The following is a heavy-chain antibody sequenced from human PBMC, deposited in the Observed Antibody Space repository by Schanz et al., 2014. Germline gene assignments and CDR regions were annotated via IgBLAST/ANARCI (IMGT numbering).Heavy chain of an antibody. CDR2: IIPILGIA. Sequence: QVQLVQSGAEAKKPGSSVKVSCKSSGGTFSSYAISWVRQAPGQGLEWMGRIIPILGIATYAQKFQGRLTITADKSTSTAYMELSSLRSEDTAMYYCARDYYDSSGYYYCDYWGQGTLVTVSS. CDR3: ARDYYDSSGYYYCDY. J-gene: IGHJ4*02. D-gene: IGHD3-22*01. CDR1: GGTFSSYA. V-gene: IGHV1-69*04.